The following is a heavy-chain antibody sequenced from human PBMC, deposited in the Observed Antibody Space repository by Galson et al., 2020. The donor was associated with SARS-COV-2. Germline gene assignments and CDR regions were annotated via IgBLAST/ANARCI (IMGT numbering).Heavy chain of an antibody. D-gene: IGHD3-9*01. Sequence: SETLSLTCAVYGGSFSGYYWSWIRQPPGKGLEWIGEINHSGSTNYNPSLKSRVTISVDTSKNQFSLKLSSVTAADTAVYYCAITKRYGYYFDYWGQGTLVTVSS. V-gene: IGHV4-34*01. CDR3: AITKRYGYYFDY. CDR2: INHSGST. J-gene: IGHJ4*02. CDR1: GGSFSGYY.